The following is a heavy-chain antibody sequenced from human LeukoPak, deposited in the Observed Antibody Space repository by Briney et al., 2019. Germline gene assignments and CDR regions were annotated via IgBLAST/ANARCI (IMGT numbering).Heavy chain of an antibody. D-gene: IGHD2-2*01. CDR3: ARADCSSTSCWNYYYYYYMDV. J-gene: IGHJ6*03. Sequence: ASVKVSCKASGYTFTDYYMHWVRQAPGQGLVWMGWINPNSGGTNYAQKFQGRVTMTSDTSISTAYMELSRLRSDDTAVYYCARADCSSTSCWNYYYYYYMDVWGKGTTVTVSS. V-gene: IGHV1-2*02. CDR1: GYTFTDYY. CDR2: INPNSGGT.